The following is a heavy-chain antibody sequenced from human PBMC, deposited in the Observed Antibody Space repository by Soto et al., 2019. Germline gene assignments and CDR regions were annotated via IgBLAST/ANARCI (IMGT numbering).Heavy chain of an antibody. Sequence: QVQLVQSGAEEKKPGASVKVSCKASGYTFTSYAMHWVRQAPGQRLEWMGWINAGNGNTKYSQKXQXXXTXXRDTSASTAYMELSSLRSEDTAVYYCARHGSAWDYWGQGTLVTVSS. J-gene: IGHJ4*02. CDR3: ARHGSAWDY. V-gene: IGHV1-3*05. CDR1: GYTFTSYA. CDR2: INAGNGNT. D-gene: IGHD6-19*01.